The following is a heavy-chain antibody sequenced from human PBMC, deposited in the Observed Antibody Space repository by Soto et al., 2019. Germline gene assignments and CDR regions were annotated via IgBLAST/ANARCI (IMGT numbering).Heavy chain of an antibody. D-gene: IGHD6-13*01. CDR1: GFTFSSYA. J-gene: IGHJ6*03. V-gene: IGHV3-23*01. CDR2: ISGSGGST. Sequence: GGSLRLSCAASGFTFSSYAMSWVRQAPGKGLEWVSGISGSGGSTYYEDSVEGRFTISRDNSKNTLYLQMNSLRAEDTAVYYCAKGAGSSWTYYYYYYMDVWGKGTTVTVSS. CDR3: AKGAGSSWTYYYYYYMDV.